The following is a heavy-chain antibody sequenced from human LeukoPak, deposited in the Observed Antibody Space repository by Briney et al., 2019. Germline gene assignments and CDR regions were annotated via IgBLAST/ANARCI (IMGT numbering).Heavy chain of an antibody. CDR3: ARTSHVGATTFDY. CDR2: INHSGST. D-gene: IGHD1-26*01. V-gene: IGHV4-34*01. J-gene: IGHJ4*02. CDR1: GGSFSGYY. Sequence: SETLSLTCAVYGGSFSGYYWSWIRQPPGKGLEWIGEINHSGSTNYNPSLKSRVTISVDTSKNQFSLKLSSVTAADTAAYYCARTSHVGATTFDYWGQGTLVTVSS.